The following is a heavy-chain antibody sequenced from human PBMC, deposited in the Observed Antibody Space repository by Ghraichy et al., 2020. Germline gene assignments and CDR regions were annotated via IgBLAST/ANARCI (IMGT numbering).Heavy chain of an antibody. V-gene: IGHV3-74*01. CDR2: IKSDGSST. D-gene: IGHD2-2*01. Sequence: GESLNISCAASGFTFSSYWMHWVRQAPGKGLVWVSHIKSDGSSTSYADSVKGRVTISRDNAKNTLYLQMNSLRAEDTAVYYCARDYQLQGLDYWGQGTLVTVSS. J-gene: IGHJ4*02. CDR3: ARDYQLQGLDY. CDR1: GFTFSSYW.